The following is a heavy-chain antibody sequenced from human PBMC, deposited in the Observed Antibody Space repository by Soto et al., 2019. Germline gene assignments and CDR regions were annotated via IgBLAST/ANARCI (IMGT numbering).Heavy chain of an antibody. CDR2: INPNSGRT. CDR3: STCGRNGWETGFL. J-gene: IGHJ4*02. Sequence: QVQLVQSGAEVRKPGTSVKVSCKASGYTFTDYDINWVRQAPGQGLEWVGRINPNSGRTDYAQKLQGIVTTTRDTSISTAYMELSSLGFDATAVYFCSTCGRNGWETGFLWGQGTLVTVSS. CDR1: GYTFTDYD. D-gene: IGHD2-21*01. V-gene: IGHV1-8*01.